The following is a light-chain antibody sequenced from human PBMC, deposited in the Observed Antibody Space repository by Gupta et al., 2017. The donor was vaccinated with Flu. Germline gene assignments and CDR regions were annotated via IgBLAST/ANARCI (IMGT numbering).Light chain of an antibody. CDR2: DAS. Sequence: EIVLTQSPATLSLSPGERATLSCRASQSVSSYLAWYQQKPGQAPRLLIYDASNRATGIPARFSGSGSGTDFTLTITSLEPEDFAVYYCHQHTNWPLNTFGQGTRLEIK. CDR3: HQHTNWPLNT. CDR1: QSVSSY. J-gene: IGKJ5*01. V-gene: IGKV3-11*01.